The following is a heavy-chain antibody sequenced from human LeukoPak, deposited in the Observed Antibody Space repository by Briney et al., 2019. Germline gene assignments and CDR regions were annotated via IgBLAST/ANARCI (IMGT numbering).Heavy chain of an antibody. CDR3: ATGSSWYSPEY. D-gene: IGHD2-15*01. J-gene: IGHJ4*02. Sequence: SVNDSCKACGFTFTSSPLQWVRQARGQRLEWIGWIVVGSGNTNYAQKFQERVTITRDMSTNTAYMELSSLRSEDTAVYYCATGSSWYSPEYLGQAVMLTVSS. CDR2: IVVGSGNT. CDR1: GFTFTSSP. V-gene: IGHV1-58*01.